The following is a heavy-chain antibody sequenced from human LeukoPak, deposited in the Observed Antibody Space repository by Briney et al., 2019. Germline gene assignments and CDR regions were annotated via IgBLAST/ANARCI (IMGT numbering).Heavy chain of an antibody. J-gene: IGHJ4*02. V-gene: IGHV1-18*01. CDR1: GYTFTSYG. Sequence: ASVKVSCKASGYTFTSYGISWVRQAPGQGLEWMGWISAYNGNTNYAQKLQGRVTMTTDTSTSTAYMELRSQRSDDTAVYYCATNENWGTDLHFDYWGQGTLVTVSS. D-gene: IGHD7-27*01. CDR3: ATNENWGTDLHFDY. CDR2: ISAYNGNT.